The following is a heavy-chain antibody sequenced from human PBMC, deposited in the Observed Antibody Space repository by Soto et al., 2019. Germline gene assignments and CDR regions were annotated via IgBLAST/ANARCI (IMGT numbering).Heavy chain of an antibody. V-gene: IGHV3-23*01. J-gene: IGHJ4*02. CDR1: GFTFSDYA. Sequence: RLSCAASGFTFSDYAMSWVRQAPGKGLEWVSVFSNTGSGTYYADSVKGRFAISRDNSKNMLYLQMTSLRAEDTAVYYCAKGRGLPSEFDYWGQGTLVTVSS. CDR2: FSNTGSGT. CDR3: AKGRGLPSEFDY.